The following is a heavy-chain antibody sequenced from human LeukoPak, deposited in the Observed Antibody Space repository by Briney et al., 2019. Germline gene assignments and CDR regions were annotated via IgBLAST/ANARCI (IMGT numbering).Heavy chain of an antibody. CDR1: GFTVSNNY. CDR3: AKDRVGPFDY. Sequence: PGGSLRLSCAASGFTVSNNYMSWVRQAPGKGLEWVSITYSDSSTDYADSVKGRFTISRDNSKNTLYLQMNSLRAEDTAVYYCAKDRVGPFDYWGQGTLVTVSS. J-gene: IGHJ4*02. D-gene: IGHD1-26*01. CDR2: TYSDSST. V-gene: IGHV3-53*01.